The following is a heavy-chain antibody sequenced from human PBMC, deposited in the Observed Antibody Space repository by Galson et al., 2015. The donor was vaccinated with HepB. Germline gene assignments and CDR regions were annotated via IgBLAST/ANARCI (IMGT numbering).Heavy chain of an antibody. CDR3: ARDQWLALGVCDY. CDR2: ISYDGSNK. J-gene: IGHJ4*02. Sequence: SLRLSCAASGFTFSSYAMHWVRQAPGKGLEWVAVISYDGSNKYYADSVKGRFTISRDNSKNTLYLQMNSLRAEDTAVYYCARDQWLALGVCDYWGQGTLVTVSS. V-gene: IGHV3-30-3*01. CDR1: GFTFSSYA. D-gene: IGHD3-10*01.